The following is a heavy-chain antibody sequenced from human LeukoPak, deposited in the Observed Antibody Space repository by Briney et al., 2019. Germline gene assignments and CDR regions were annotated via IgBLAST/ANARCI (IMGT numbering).Heavy chain of an antibody. V-gene: IGHV3-23*01. Sequence: GGSLRLSCAASGFTFSSYAMSWVRQAPGKGLEWVSGISGSGGSTYYADSVRGRFTISRDNSKNTLDLQMNSLRVEDTAVYYCAGGSPADYWGQGTLVTVSS. CDR2: ISGSGGST. J-gene: IGHJ4*02. D-gene: IGHD3-16*01. CDR1: GFTFSSYA. CDR3: AGGSPADY.